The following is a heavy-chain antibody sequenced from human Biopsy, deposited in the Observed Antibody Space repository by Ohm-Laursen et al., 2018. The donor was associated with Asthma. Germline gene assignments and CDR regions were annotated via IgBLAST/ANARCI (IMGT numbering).Heavy chain of an antibody. CDR3: ASPSSSREILYYYYNMDI. V-gene: IGHV1-69*06. D-gene: IGHD6-13*01. CDR2: ISPVFGST. CDR1: VGTFGNYA. Sequence: SVKVSCKASVGTFGNYAISWVRQAPALGLEWMGGISPVFGSTNIPHKFQGRVTISADISTKTAYLEVSSLRSDDTAVYYCASPSSSREILYYYYNMDIWGQGTTVTV. J-gene: IGHJ6*02.